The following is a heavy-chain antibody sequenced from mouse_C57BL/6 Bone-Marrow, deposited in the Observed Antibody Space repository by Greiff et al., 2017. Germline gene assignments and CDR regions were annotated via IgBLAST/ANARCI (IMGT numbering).Heavy chain of an antibody. CDR1: GYTITSSG. Sequence: VQLQQSGAELVRPGSSVKMSCKTSGYTITSSGLNWVKQRPGQGLDWIGYIYIGNGYTEYNEKFKGKATLTSDTSSSTAYMQLSSLTSEDSAIYYCARYDYDVCYYDMDVWGKGTTVTVSS. CDR3: ARYDYDVCYYDMDV. J-gene: IGHJ4*01. D-gene: IGHD2-4*01. V-gene: IGHV1-58*01. CDR2: IYIGNGYT.